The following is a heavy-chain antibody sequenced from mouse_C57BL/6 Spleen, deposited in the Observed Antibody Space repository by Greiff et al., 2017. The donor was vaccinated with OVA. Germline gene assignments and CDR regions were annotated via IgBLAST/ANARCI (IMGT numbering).Heavy chain of an antibody. Sequence: QVQLQQSGAELVKPGASVKMSCKASGYTFTSYWITWVKQRPGQGLEWIGDIYPGSGSNNYNEKFTSKATLTVDTSSSTAYMQLSSLTSEDSAVYYCARSQDYYGYFDYWGQGTTLTVSS. CDR3: ARSQDYYGYFDY. CDR2: IYPGSGSN. V-gene: IGHV1-55*01. D-gene: IGHD1-1*01. J-gene: IGHJ2*01. CDR1: GYTFTSYW.